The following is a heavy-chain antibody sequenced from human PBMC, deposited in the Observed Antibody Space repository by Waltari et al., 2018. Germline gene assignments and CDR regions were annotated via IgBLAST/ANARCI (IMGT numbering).Heavy chain of an antibody. CDR3: ARGSYYYDSSGYLH. CDR2: RSYDGSNK. V-gene: IGHV3-30*04. CDR1: GFTFSSYA. D-gene: IGHD3-22*01. Sequence: QVQLVESGGGVVQPGRSLRLSCAASGFTFSSYAMHWVRQAPGKGLEWVAVRSYDGSNKYDADSVKGRFTISRDNSKNTLYLQMNSLRAEDTAVYYCARGSYYYDSSGYLHWGQGTLVTVSS. J-gene: IGHJ4*02.